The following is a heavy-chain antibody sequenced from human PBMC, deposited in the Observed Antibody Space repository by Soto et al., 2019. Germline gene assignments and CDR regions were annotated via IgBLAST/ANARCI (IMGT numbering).Heavy chain of an antibody. CDR2: ISSGGSNK. V-gene: IGHV3-30*18. J-gene: IGHJ6*02. CDR3: AKDGGAAAGYYYYGMDV. Sequence: PGGSLRLSCAASGFTFSSYAMHWVRQAPGKGLEWVAVISSGGSNKYYADSVKGRFTISRDNSKNTLYLQMNSLRAENTAVYYCAKDGGAAAGYYYYGMDVWGQGTTVTVSS. D-gene: IGHD6-13*01. CDR1: GFTFSSYA.